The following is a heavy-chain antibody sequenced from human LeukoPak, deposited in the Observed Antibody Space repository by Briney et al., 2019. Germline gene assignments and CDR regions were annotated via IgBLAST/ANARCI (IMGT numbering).Heavy chain of an antibody. Sequence: GGSLRLSCAASGFTFSGSAMHWVRQASGKGLEWVGRIRSKANSYTTAYAASVKGRFTISRDDSKNTAFLQMNSLETDDTAVYYCTSSSSSSTAFDIWGQGTMVTVSS. CDR3: TSSSSSSTAFDI. CDR1: GFTFSGSA. V-gene: IGHV3-73*01. D-gene: IGHD6-6*01. J-gene: IGHJ3*02. CDR2: IRSKANSYTT.